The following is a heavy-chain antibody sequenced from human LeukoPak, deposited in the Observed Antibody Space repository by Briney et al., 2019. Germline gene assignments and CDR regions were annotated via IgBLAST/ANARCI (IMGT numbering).Heavy chain of an antibody. J-gene: IGHJ4*02. CDR1: GGSISSGDYY. D-gene: IGHD3-10*01. CDR3: ARVVVRGVMSY. CDR2: IYYSGST. V-gene: IGHV4-30-4*08. Sequence: PSQTLSLTCTVSGGSISSGDYYWSWIRQPPGKGLEWIGYIYYSGSTYYNPSLRSRVTISVDTSKNQFSLKLSSVTAADTAVYYCARVVVRGVMSYWGQGTLVTVSS.